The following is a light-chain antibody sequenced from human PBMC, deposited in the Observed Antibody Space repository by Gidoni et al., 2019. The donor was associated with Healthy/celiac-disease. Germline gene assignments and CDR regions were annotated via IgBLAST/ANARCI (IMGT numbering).Light chain of an antibody. J-gene: IGKJ4*01. V-gene: IGKV1-13*02. CDR2: DAS. Sequence: AIQLTQSSSSLSASVVDRVAITCRASHGISSALAWYQQKPRKAPKLLIYDASSLESGVPSRFIGSGSWTDFSLTISSLQPEDFAPYYCQQFNSYPRTTFSGGTKVEIK. CDR1: HGISSA. CDR3: QQFNSYPRTT.